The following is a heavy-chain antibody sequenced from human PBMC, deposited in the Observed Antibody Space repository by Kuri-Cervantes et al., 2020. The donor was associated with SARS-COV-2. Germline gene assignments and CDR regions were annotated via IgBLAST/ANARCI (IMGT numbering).Heavy chain of an antibody. CDR1: GYTFTGYY. CDR3: AIHFWSGYDNWFDP. Sequence: ASVKVSCKASGYTFTGYYMHWVRQAPGQGLEWMGWINPNSGGTNYAQKFQGRVTMTRDTSISTAYMELSRLRSDDTAVYYCAIHFWSGYDNWFDPWGQGTLVTVSS. CDR2: INPNSGGT. J-gene: IGHJ5*02. D-gene: IGHD3-3*01. V-gene: IGHV1-2*02.